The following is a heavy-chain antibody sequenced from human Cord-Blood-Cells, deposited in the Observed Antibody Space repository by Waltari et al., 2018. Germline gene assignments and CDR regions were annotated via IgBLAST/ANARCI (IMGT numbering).Heavy chain of an antibody. CDR2: INPNSGGT. Sequence: KKPGASVKVSCKASGYTFTGYYMHWVRQAPGQGLEWMGWINPNSGGTNYAQKFQGRVTMTRDTSISTAYMELSRLRSDDTAVYYCAVSNWGEDGYFDLWGRGTLVTVSS. V-gene: IGHV1-2*02. CDR1: GYTFTGYY. J-gene: IGHJ2*01. D-gene: IGHD7-27*01. CDR3: AVSNWGEDGYFDL.